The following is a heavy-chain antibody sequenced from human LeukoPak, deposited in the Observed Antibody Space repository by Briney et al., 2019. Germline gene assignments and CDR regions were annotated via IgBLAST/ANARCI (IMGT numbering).Heavy chain of an antibody. V-gene: IGHV4-61*02. CDR1: GGSISSGSYY. CDR2: IYTSGST. J-gene: IGHJ5*02. Sequence: SETLSLTCTVSGGSISSGSYYWSWIRQPAGKGLEWIGRIYTSGSTNYNPSLKSRVTISVDTSKNQFSLKLSSVTAADTAVYYCARSIGAMIVVVTHNWFDPWGQGTLVTVSS. D-gene: IGHD3-22*01. CDR3: ARSIGAMIVVVTHNWFDP.